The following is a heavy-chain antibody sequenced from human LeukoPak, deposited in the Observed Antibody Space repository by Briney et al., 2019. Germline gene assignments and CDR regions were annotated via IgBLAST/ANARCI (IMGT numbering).Heavy chain of an antibody. J-gene: IGHJ4*02. D-gene: IGHD2-15*01. Sequence: PGGSLRLSCAASGFTFSSYAMSWVRQAPGKGLEWVSAISGSGGSTYYADSVKGRFTISRDNLKNSLYLYMSSLRVDDTAVYYCARDKVGGSNDFWGQGTLVTVSS. CDR2: ISGSGGST. CDR3: ARDKVGGSNDF. CDR1: GFTFSSYA. V-gene: IGHV3-23*01.